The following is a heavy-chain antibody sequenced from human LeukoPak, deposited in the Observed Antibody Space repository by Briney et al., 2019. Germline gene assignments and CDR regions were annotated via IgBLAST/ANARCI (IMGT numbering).Heavy chain of an antibody. CDR2: VSHSGSS. J-gene: IGHJ5*02. CDR1: GGPFRGFF. D-gene: IGHD4-23*01. CDR3: ARGIFYGGRNQYIWLDL. Sequence: SETLSLTCAVYGGPFRGFFWSWIRQAPGKGLEWIGEVSHSGSSNYNPSLKSRINISLDTSKSQFSLRLTSVTAADTAVYYCARGIFYGGRNQYIWLDLWGQGTLVTVS. V-gene: IGHV4-34*01.